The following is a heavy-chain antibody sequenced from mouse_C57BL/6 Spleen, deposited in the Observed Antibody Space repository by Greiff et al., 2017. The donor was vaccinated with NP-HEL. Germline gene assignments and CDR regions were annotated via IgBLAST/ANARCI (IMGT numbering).Heavy chain of an antibody. V-gene: IGHV14-3*01. J-gene: IGHJ1*03. CDR1: GFNIKNTY. CDR3: ATGFYGSSDGDWYFDV. D-gene: IGHD1-1*01. Sequence: VQLTESVAELVRPGASVKLSCTASGFNIKNTYMHWVKQRPEQGLEWIGRIDPANGNTKYAPKFQGQATITADTSSNTAYLQLSSLTSEDTAIYYCATGFYGSSDGDWYFDVWGTGTTVTVAS. CDR2: IDPANGNT.